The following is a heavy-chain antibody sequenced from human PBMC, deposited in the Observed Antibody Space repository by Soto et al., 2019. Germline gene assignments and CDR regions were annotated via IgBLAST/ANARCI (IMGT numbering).Heavy chain of an antibody. D-gene: IGHD4-17*01. V-gene: IGHV3-21*01. CDR1: GFTFSSYS. Sequence: EVQLVESGGGLVKPGGSLRLSCAASGFTFSSYSMNWVRQAPGKGLEWVSSISSSSSYIYYADSVKGRFTISRDNAKNSLYLQMNSLRAEDTAVYYCARDGNDDYGDYGRSWGKYYFDYWGQGTLVTVSS. J-gene: IGHJ4*02. CDR3: ARDGNDDYGDYGRSWGKYYFDY. CDR2: ISSSSSYI.